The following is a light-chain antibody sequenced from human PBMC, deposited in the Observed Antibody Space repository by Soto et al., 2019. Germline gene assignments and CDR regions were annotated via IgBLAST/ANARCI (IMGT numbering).Light chain of an antibody. Sequence: QSVLTQSPSASASLGASVKLTCTLSSGHSNYAIAWHQQQAEKGPRYLMKLNSDGSHSKGDGIPDRFSGSSSGAERYLTISCLQSEDEADYYCQTWGTGIRVFGGGTQLTVL. V-gene: IGLV4-69*01. CDR3: QTWGTGIRV. CDR2: LNSDGSH. CDR1: SGHSNYA. J-gene: IGLJ3*02.